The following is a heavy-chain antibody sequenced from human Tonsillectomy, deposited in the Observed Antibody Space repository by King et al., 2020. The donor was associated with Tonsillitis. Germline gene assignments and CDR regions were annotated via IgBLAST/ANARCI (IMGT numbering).Heavy chain of an antibody. Sequence: VQLVESGGGVVQPGGSLRLSCAASGFTFSSYGIHWVRQAPGKGLEWVAFIRDDGSNKYYADSVKGRFTISRDNSKNTLYLQMNSLRAEDTAVYYCAKDALYCSSSICYAGNHWFDSWGQGTLVTVSS. J-gene: IGHJ5*01. CDR3: AKDALYCSSSICYAGNHWFDS. CDR1: GFTFSSYG. V-gene: IGHV3-30*02. D-gene: IGHD2-15*01. CDR2: IRDDGSNK.